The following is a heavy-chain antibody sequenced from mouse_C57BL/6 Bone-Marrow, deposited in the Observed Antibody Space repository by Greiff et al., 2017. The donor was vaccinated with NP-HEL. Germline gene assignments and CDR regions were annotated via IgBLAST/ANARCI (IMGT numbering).Heavy chain of an antibody. CDR1: GYTFTSYG. Sequence: VQLQESGAELARPGASVKLSCKASGYTFTSYGISWVKQRTGQGLEWIGEIYPRSGNTYYNEKFKGKATLTADKSSSTAYMELRSLTSEDSAVYFCARYRTGYWYFDVGGTGTTVTVSS. CDR3: ARYRTGYWYFDV. D-gene: IGHD4-1*01. J-gene: IGHJ1*03. CDR2: IYPRSGNT. V-gene: IGHV1-81*01.